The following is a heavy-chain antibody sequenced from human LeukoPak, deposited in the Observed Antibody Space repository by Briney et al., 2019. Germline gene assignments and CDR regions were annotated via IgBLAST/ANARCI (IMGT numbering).Heavy chain of an antibody. CDR3: ARDGKRRDFDY. CDR2: ISSSSSYI. Sequence: GGSLRLSCAASGFSFTNHGIHWVRQAPGKGLEWVSSISSSSSYIYYADSVKGRFTISRDNAKNSLYLQMNSLRAEDTAVYYCARDGKRRDFDYWGQGTLVTVSS. V-gene: IGHV3-21*01. J-gene: IGHJ4*02. D-gene: IGHD1-26*01. CDR1: GFSFTNHG.